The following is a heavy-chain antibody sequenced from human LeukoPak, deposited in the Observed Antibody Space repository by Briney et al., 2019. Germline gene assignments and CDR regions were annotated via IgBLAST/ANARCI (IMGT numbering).Heavy chain of an antibody. J-gene: IGHJ6*02. CDR3: AREGVVPAAILGGYYGMDV. CDR2: TSYDGSNR. Sequence: GRSLRLSCAASRFTFSSYGMHWVRQAPGKGLEWVAVTSYDGSNRYYSDSVKGRFTISRDNSKNTLYLQMNSLRADDTAVYHCAREGVVPAAILGGYYGMDVWGQGTTVTVSS. D-gene: IGHD2-2*01. V-gene: IGHV3-30*03. CDR1: RFTFSSYG.